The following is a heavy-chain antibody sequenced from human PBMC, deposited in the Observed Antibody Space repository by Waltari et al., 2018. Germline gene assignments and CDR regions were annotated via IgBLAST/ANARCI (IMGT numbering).Heavy chain of an antibody. CDR1: GGTFSSYA. Sequence: QVQLVQSGAEVKKPGSSVKVSCKASGGTFSSYAIRWVRKAPGQGLEWIGGIIPIFGTANYAQKFQGRVTITADESTSTAYMELSSLRSEDTAVYYCARDGVTGFYDSSGYLAYWGQGTLVTVSS. D-gene: IGHD3-22*01. CDR3: ARDGVTGFYDSSGYLAY. V-gene: IGHV1-69*01. J-gene: IGHJ4*02. CDR2: IIPIFGTA.